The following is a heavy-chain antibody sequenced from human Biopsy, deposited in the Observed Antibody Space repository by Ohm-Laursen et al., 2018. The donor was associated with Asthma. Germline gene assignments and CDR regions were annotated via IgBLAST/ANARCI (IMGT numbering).Heavy chain of an antibody. CDR3: AGTTYDDDGFDP. CDR2: IYYSGST. Sequence: TLSLTCTVSGGSISSGAYYWSWVRQPPGKGLEWIGYIYYSGSTYYNPSLKSRVSISLDTSKNQFSLSLTSVTAADTAVYYCAGTTYDDDGFDPWGQGTLVTVSS. D-gene: IGHD1-7*01. CDR1: GGSISSGAYY. V-gene: IGHV4-30-4*01. J-gene: IGHJ5*02.